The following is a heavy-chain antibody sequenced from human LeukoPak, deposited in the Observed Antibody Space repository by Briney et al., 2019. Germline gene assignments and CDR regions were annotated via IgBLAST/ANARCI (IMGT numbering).Heavy chain of an antibody. D-gene: IGHD3-3*01. CDR1: GGSISSYY. CDR2: IHYSGST. J-gene: IGHJ6*02. Sequence: SETLSLTCTVSGGSISSYYWTWIRQPPGKRLEWIGYIHYSGSTNYNPSLKSRVTISVDTSKNQFSLKLSSVTAADTAVYYCARGYDFWSGLYYYYGMDVWGQGTTVTVSS. V-gene: IGHV4-59*01. CDR3: ARGYDFWSGLYYYYGMDV.